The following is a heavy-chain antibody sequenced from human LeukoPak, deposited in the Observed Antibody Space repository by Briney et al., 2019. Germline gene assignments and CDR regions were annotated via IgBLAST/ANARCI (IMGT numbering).Heavy chain of an antibody. Sequence: PGRFLRLSCAAPGFTFSSYAMDWVRQAPGQGLEWVAVISYDGSNKYYADSVKGRFTISRDNSKNTLYLQMNSLRAEDTAVYYCARGSIAAAGTEYYFDYWGQGTLVTVSS. V-gene: IGHV3-30*01. CDR1: GFTFSSYA. D-gene: IGHD6-13*01. CDR3: ARGSIAAAGTEYYFDY. J-gene: IGHJ4*02. CDR2: ISYDGSNK.